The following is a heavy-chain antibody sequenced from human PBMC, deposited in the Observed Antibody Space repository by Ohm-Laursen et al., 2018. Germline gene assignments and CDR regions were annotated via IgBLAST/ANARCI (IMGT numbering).Heavy chain of an antibody. CDR2: ISSSSYTI. Sequence: SLRLSCSASGFTFSDHYMDWVRQAPGKGLEWVSYISSSSYTIYYADSVKGRFTISRDKAKNSLYLQMNSLRAEDTAVYYCARETDFDYWGQGTLVTVSS. CDR3: ARETDFDY. J-gene: IGHJ4*02. V-gene: IGHV3-11*04. CDR1: GFTFSDHY.